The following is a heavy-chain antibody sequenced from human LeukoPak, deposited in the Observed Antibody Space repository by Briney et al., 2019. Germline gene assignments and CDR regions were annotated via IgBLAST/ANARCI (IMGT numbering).Heavy chain of an antibody. Sequence: GGSLRFSCAALGSTFSGYALAWFGRPPGRGLGWVSAISGSGGSTYYADSVKGRFTISRDNSKNTLYLQMNSLRAEDTAVYYCAKEATMIDDPWGQGTLVTVSS. D-gene: IGHD3-22*01. CDR2: ISGSGGST. CDR1: GSTFSGYA. V-gene: IGHV3-23*01. J-gene: IGHJ5*02. CDR3: AKEATMIDDP.